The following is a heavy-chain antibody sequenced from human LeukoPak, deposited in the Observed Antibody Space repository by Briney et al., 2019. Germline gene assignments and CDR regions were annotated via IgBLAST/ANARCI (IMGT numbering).Heavy chain of an antibody. CDR2: INHSGST. Sequence: KPSETLSLTCAVYGGSFSGYYWSWIRQPPGKGLEWIGEINHSGSTNYNPSLKSRVTISVDTSKNQFSLKLSSVTAADTAVYYCARAPRPVAGTRDTHFDYWGQGTLVTVSS. D-gene: IGHD6-19*01. J-gene: IGHJ4*02. V-gene: IGHV4-34*01. CDR3: ARAPRPVAGTRDTHFDY. CDR1: GGSFSGYY.